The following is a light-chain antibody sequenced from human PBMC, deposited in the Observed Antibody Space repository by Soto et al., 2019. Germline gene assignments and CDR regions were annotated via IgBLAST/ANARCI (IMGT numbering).Light chain of an antibody. Sequence: EIVLTQSPGTLSLSPGERATLSCRASQRVGSNYLAWFQQKPGQAPRLLIYDVSSRATGIPARFSGSGSGTDFSLTISSLEPEDFAVYYCQQRSNWPPEITFGQGTRLEIK. V-gene: IGKV3D-20*02. J-gene: IGKJ5*01. CDR1: QRVGSNY. CDR3: QQRSNWPPEIT. CDR2: DVS.